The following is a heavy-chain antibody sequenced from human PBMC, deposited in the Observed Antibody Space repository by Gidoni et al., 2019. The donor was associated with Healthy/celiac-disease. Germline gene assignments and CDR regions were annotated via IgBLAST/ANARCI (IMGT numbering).Heavy chain of an antibody. CDR1: GGSFSGYY. V-gene: IGHV4-34*01. CDR3: ARGTDGGSSWGYNWFDP. D-gene: IGHD6-6*01. CDR2: INHSGST. J-gene: IGHJ5*02. Sequence: QVQLQQWGAGLLKPSETLSLTCAVYGGSFSGYYWSWIRQPPGKGLAWIGEINHSGSTNYNPSLKSRVTISVDTSKNQFSLKLSSVTAADTAVYYCARGTDGGSSWGYNWFDPWGQGTLVTVSS.